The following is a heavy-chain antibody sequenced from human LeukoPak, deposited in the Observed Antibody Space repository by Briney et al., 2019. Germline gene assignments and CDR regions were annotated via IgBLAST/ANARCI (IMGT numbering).Heavy chain of an antibody. D-gene: IGHD2-15*01. J-gene: IGHJ5*02. Sequence: SETLSLTCAVSGASVSSGNWWNWARQSPGRGLEWIAEILYTGDTNYNPSLRSRVTLSIDNSNNEASLKLASVTAADSAVYYCARARRGCSANSCYLDPWGPGILVTVSS. CDR3: ARARRGCSANSCYLDP. V-gene: IGHV4-4*02. CDR2: ILYTGDT. CDR1: GASVSSGNW.